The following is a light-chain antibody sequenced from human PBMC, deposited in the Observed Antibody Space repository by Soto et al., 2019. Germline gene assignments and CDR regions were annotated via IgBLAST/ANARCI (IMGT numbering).Light chain of an antibody. CDR2: GAS. V-gene: IGKV1-5*01. CDR1: QSISSW. Sequence: DIQMTQSPSTLSASVGDRVTITCRASQSISSWLAWYQQKPGKAPKLLVYGASTLQSGVPSRFGGSGSGTEFTLTISSLQPDDFATYYCQQYDTYSPFTFGQGTKLEIK. CDR3: QQYDTYSPFT. J-gene: IGKJ2*01.